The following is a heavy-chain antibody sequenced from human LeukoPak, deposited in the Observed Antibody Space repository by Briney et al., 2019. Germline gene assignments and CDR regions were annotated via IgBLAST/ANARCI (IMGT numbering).Heavy chain of an antibody. Sequence: SETLSLTCTVSGGSISSGGHYWSWIRQPAGKGLEWIGRIYTSGSTNYNPSLKSRVTISVDTSKNQFSLKLSSVTAADTAVYYCARDFRYGGNPHYWGQGTLVTVSS. J-gene: IGHJ4*02. CDR3: ARDFRYGGNPHY. CDR2: IYTSGST. V-gene: IGHV4-61*02. CDR1: GGSISSGGHY. D-gene: IGHD4-23*01.